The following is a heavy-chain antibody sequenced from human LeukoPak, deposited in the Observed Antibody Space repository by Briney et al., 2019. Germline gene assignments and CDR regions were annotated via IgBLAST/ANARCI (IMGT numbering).Heavy chain of an antibody. D-gene: IGHD5-12*01. J-gene: IGHJ5*02. Sequence: LAGGSLRLSCAASGFTFGDYGMSWVRQAPGKGLEWVSGINWNGGSKGYADSVKGRFTISRDNAKNSLYLQMNSLRAEDTALYYCARKRSSGYDWNWFDPWGQGTLVTVSS. CDR2: INWNGGSK. CDR1: GFTFGDYG. CDR3: ARKRSSGYDWNWFDP. V-gene: IGHV3-20*04.